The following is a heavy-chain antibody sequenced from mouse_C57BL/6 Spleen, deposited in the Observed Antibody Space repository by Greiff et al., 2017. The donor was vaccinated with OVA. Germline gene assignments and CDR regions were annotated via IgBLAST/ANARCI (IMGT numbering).Heavy chain of an antibody. Sequence: VQGVESGPELVKPGASVKISCKASGYAFSSSWMNWVKQRPGKGLEWIGRIYPGDGDTNYNGKFKGKATLTADKSSSTAYMQLSSLTSEDSAVYFCAGQLGYWGQGTTLTVSS. D-gene: IGHD3-2*01. J-gene: IGHJ2*01. V-gene: IGHV1-82*01. CDR1: GYAFSSSW. CDR2: IYPGDGDT. CDR3: AGQLGY.